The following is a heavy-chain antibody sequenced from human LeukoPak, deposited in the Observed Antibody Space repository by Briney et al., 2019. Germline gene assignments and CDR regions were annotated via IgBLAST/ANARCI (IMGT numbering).Heavy chain of an antibody. J-gene: IGHJ4*02. CDR2: VLDIATT. V-gene: IGHV4-59*01. Sequence: SETLSLTCSVSGGSLSSYYWSWIRQPPGKGLGWIGYVLDIATTNYNPSLRSRVTVSEDTSRNQFSLTLSSVTAADTAVYYCARSPPRDTSGYYSPYFDYWGQGILVTVSS. CDR3: ARSPPRDTSGYYSPYFDY. D-gene: IGHD3-22*01. CDR1: GGSLSSYY.